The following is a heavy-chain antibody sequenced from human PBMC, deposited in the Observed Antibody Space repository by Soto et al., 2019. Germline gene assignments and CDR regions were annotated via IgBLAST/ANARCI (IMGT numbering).Heavy chain of an antibody. CDR3: GKVLVGASGNTDSDS. J-gene: IGHJ4*02. V-gene: IGHV4-39*01. Sequence: SATLSITCTVSGGSISSRSYYWGWVRQPPGKGLEWIGSLSDTGSPSYNPSLKNRVTISVDKSKNQLPLKLDSVTAADTALYYCGKVLVGASGNTDSDSWGAGTLVNVS. CDR1: GGSISSRSYY. CDR2: LSDTGSP. D-gene: IGHD2-15*01.